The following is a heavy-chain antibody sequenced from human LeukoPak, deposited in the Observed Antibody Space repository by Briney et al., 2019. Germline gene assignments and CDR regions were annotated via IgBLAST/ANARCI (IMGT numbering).Heavy chain of an antibody. Sequence: GGSLRLSCAASGFTFDDYGMSWVRQAPGKGLVWVSRINSDGSSTGYADSVKGRFTISRDNAKNTLYLQMNSLRAENTAVYYCARGRYSDYWGQGTLVTVSS. CDR1: GFTFDDYG. V-gene: IGHV3-74*01. J-gene: IGHJ4*02. CDR3: ARGRYSDY. CDR2: INSDGSST.